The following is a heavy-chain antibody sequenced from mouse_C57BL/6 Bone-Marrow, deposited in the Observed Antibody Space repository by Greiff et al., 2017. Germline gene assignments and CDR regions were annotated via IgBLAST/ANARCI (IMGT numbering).Heavy chain of an antibody. D-gene: IGHD3-2*02. J-gene: IGHJ3*01. CDR3: TRAPDSSGRFAY. CDR2: ISSGGDYI. Sequence: EVKVEESGEGLVKPGGSLKLSCAASGFTFSSYAMSWVRQTPEKRLEWVAYISSGGDYIYYADTVKGRFTISRDNARNTLYLQMSSLKSEDTAMYYCTRAPDSSGRFAYWGQGTLVTVSA. CDR1: GFTFSSYA. V-gene: IGHV5-9-1*02.